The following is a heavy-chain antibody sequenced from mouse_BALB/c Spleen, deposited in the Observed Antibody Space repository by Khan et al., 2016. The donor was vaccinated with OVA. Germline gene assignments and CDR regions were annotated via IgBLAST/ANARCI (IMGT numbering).Heavy chain of an antibody. CDR1: GYTFTTYW. J-gene: IGHJ3*01. D-gene: IGHD2-2*01. V-gene: IGHV1-7*01. CDR3: TGLATRRVVFAY. Sequence: QVQLQQSGAELAKPGASVKMSCKASGYTFTTYWMHWVPQRPGQGLEWIGYINPSYGYTEYNQKFQDKSTLTADNSSSTASLQLSSQTSEDSAYYYCTGLATRRVVFAYWGQGTLVTVSA. CDR2: INPSYGYT.